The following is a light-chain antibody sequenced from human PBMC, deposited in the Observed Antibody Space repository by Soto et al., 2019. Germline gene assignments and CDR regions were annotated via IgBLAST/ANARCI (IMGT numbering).Light chain of an antibody. CDR3: QSYDTSLRGWV. Sequence: QSVLTQPPSVSGAPGQRVTISCTGSTSNIGAGSDVHWFQQLPGTAPKLLIFANNNRPSGVPDRFSGSKSGTSASLAITGLQAEDETDDYCQSYDTSLRGWVFGGGTKVTVL. V-gene: IGLV1-40*01. CDR1: TSNIGAGSD. CDR2: ANN. J-gene: IGLJ3*02.